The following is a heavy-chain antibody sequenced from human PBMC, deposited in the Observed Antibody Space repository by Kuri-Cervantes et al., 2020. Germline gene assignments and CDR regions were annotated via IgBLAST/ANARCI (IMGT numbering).Heavy chain of an antibody. CDR1: GGSFSDYY. V-gene: IGHV4-34*01. J-gene: IGHJ5*02. D-gene: IGHD3-22*01. CDR2: INHSGGT. Sequence: SETLSLTCAVYGGSFSDYYWSWICQPPGKGLEWIGEINHSGGTNYSPSLKSRVTISVDTSKNQFSLKLSSVTAADTAVYYCARLSYYYDSSESGPWGQGTLVTVSS. CDR3: ARLSYYYDSSESGP.